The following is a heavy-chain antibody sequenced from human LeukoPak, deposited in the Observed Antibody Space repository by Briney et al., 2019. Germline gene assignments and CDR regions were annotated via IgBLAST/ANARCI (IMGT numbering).Heavy chain of an antibody. D-gene: IGHD6-6*01. CDR3: ARDWREYSSHQQRPTSGWSRRFDP. CDR2: ISAYNGNT. CDR1: GYTFTSYG. Sequence: ASVKVSCKASGYTFTSYGISWVRQAPGQGLEWMGWISAYNGNTNYAQKLQGRVTMTTDTSTSTAYMELRSLRSDDTAVYYCARDWREYSSHQQRPTSGWSRRFDPWGQGTLVTVSS. J-gene: IGHJ5*02. V-gene: IGHV1-18*01.